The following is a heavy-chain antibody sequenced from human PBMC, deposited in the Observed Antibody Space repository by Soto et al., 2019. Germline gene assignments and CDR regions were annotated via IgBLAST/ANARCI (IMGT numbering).Heavy chain of an antibody. CDR2: ISGSGGST. J-gene: IGHJ6*02. Sequence: VQLLESGGGLVQPGGSLRLSCAASGFTFSSYAMSWVRQAPGKGLGVSAISGSGGSTYYADSVKGRFTISRDNSKNTLYLQMNSLRAEDTAVYYCAKDTTIFGVVIIPTRGMDVWGQGTTVTVSS. V-gene: IGHV3-23*01. CDR3: AKDTTIFGVVIIPTRGMDV. CDR1: GFTFSSYA. D-gene: IGHD3-3*01.